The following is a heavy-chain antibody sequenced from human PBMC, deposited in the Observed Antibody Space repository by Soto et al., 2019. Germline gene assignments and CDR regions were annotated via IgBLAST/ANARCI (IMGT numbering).Heavy chain of an antibody. V-gene: IGHV4-39*01. D-gene: IGHD6-19*01. J-gene: IGHJ4*02. CDR3: ARVAVAGTRVDY. CDR1: GGSISSSSYY. CDR2: IYYSGNT. Sequence: SETLSLTCTVSGGSISSSSYYWGWIRQPPGKGLEWIGSIYYSGNTYYNPSLKSRVTISVDTAKNQFSLKLSSVTAADTAVYYCARVAVAGTRVDYWGQGTLVTVSS.